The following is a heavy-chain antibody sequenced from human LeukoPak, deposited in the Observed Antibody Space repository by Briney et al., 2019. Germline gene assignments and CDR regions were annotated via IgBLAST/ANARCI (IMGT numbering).Heavy chain of an antibody. CDR2: IYYSGST. D-gene: IGHD3-22*01. J-gene: IGHJ5*02. CDR3: ARHVESSGYYWFDP. V-gene: IGHV4-39*01. Sequence: SETLFLTCTVSGGSISSSSYYWGWIRQPPGKGLEWIGSIYYSGSTYYNPSLKSRVTISVDTSKNQFSLKLSSVTAADTAAYYCARHVESSGYYWFDPWGQGTLVTVSS. CDR1: GGSISSSSYY.